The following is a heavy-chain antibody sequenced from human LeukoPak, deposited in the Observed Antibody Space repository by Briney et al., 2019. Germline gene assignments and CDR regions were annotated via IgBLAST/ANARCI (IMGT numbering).Heavy chain of an antibody. D-gene: IGHD1-26*01. CDR3: ARGLVGAGDY. J-gene: IGHJ4*02. CDR2: INPNSGGT. CDR1: GYTFTTYG. Sequence: ASVKVSCKASGYTFTTYGISWVRQAPGQGLEWMGWINPNSGGTNYAQKFQGWVTMTRDTSISTAYMELSRLRSDDTAVYYCARGLVGAGDYWGQGTLVTVSS. V-gene: IGHV1-2*04.